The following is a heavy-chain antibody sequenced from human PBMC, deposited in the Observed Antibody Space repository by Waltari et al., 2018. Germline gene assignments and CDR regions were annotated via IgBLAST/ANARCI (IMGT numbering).Heavy chain of an antibody. V-gene: IGHV4-59*01. J-gene: IGHJ4*02. CDR2: IYYTGST. Sequence: VQLQESGPGLVKPSETLSLTCTVSGGSITSDYWNWVRQPPGKGLEWIAFIYYTGSTNYNPPLRSRVTISVDTSKNQFSLELRSVSAADTAMYYCARGRVVPAAVDSLGQGTLVTVSS. D-gene: IGHD2-2*01. CDR3: ARGRVVPAAVDS. CDR1: GGSITSDY.